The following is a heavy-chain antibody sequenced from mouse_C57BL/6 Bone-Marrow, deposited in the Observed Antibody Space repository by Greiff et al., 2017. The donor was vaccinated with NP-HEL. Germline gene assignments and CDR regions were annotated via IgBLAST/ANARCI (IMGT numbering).Heavy chain of an antibody. V-gene: IGHV8-8*01. CDR2: IWWDDDK. J-gene: IGHJ1*03. Sequence: QVTLKVCGPGILQPSQTLSLTCSFSGFSLSTFGMGVGWIRQPSGKGLEWLAHIWWDDDKYYNPALKSRLTISKDTSKNQVFLKIANVDTADTATYYCARIASSGRPSYWYFDVWGTGTTVTVSS. CDR1: GFSLSTFGMG. D-gene: IGHD3-2*02. CDR3: ARIASSGRPSYWYFDV.